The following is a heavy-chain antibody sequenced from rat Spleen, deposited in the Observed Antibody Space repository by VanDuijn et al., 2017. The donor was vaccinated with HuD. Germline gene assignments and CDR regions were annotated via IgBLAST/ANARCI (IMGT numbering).Heavy chain of an antibody. D-gene: IGHD4-3*01. Sequence: EVQLVESGGGLVQPGRSLKLSCAASGFTFSDYGVAWVRQAPTTGLEWVATISFGDRSGHSGTYYRDPVKGRFTISRDNVKSTLYLQMDSLRSEDTATYYCARADSGTGFAHWGHGTLVTVSS. CDR1: GFTFSDYG. CDR3: ARADSGTGFAH. CDR2: ISFGDRSGHSGT. J-gene: IGHJ3*01. V-gene: IGHV5-29*01.